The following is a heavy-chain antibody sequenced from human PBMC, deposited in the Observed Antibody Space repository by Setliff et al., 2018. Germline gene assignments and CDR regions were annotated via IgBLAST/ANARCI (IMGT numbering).Heavy chain of an antibody. CDR2: IYYSGTT. J-gene: IGHJ5*02. V-gene: IGHV4-59*01. Sequence: PSETLSLTCSVSGDTISSYYWSWVRQPPGKGLEWIGYIYYSGTTNYNPSLKSRVTISVDRSKNHFSLKLSSVTAADTAVYYCARFPRTQLYSGWFDPWGQGTLVTV. D-gene: IGHD1-1*01. CDR3: ARFPRTQLYSGWFDP. CDR1: GDTISSYY.